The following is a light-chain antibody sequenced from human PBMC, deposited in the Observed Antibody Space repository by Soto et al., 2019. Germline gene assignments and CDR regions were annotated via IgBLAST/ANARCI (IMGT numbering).Light chain of an antibody. CDR3: QQYGSSPLT. CDR2: HAY. CDR1: QSVTNNY. J-gene: IGKJ3*01. V-gene: IGKV3-20*01. Sequence: EVVLTQSPGILSLSPGERAILSCRASQSVTNNYLAWYRQNPGQAPRLLIYHAYTRAADIPDRFSGSGSGVDFSLTISRLEAEDFAVYYCQQYGSSPLTSGPGTRVDI.